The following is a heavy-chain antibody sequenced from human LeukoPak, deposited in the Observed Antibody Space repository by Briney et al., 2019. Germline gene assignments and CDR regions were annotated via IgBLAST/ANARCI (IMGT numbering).Heavy chain of an antibody. D-gene: IGHD1-26*01. CDR3: AGYEWELRDWFDP. V-gene: IGHV4-61*02. J-gene: IGHJ5*02. CDR1: GGSISSGSYY. CDR2: IYTSGTT. Sequence: SQTLSLTCTVSGGSISSGSYYWSWIRQPAGKGLEWIGRIYTSGTTNYNPSLKSRVTISVDTSKNQFSLKLGSVTAADTAVYYCAGYEWELRDWFDPWGQGTLVTVSS.